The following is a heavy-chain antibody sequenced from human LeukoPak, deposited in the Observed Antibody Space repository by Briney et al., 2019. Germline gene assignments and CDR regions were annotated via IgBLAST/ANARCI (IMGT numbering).Heavy chain of an antibody. J-gene: IGHJ6*03. V-gene: IGHV4-59*11. CDR1: GGSIISHY. CDR2: IYYSGST. D-gene: IGHD3-22*01. Sequence: SETLSLTCTVSGGSIISHYWSWIRQPPAKGLEWMGYIYYSGSTNHNPSLKSRVPKPVDKSKNQFCLKLSSVTAADTAGNYRAGLTYYDSSGYELFYYYYYMDVWGKGTTVTDSS. CDR3: AGLTYYDSSGYELFYYYYYMDV.